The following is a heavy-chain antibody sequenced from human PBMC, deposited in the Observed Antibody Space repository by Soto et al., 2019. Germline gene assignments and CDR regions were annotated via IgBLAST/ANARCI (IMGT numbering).Heavy chain of an antibody. Sequence: SGPTLVNPTQTLTLTCTFSGFSLSASGMCVSWIRQPPGKALEWLARIDWDDDKYYSTSLKTRLTISKDTSKNQVVLTMTNMDPVDTATYSCARILHYYDSSGYPTTPIAYWGQGTLVTVSS. J-gene: IGHJ4*02. CDR3: ARILHYYDSSGYPTTPIAY. CDR2: IDWDDDK. D-gene: IGHD3-22*01. CDR1: GFSLSASGMC. V-gene: IGHV2-70*11.